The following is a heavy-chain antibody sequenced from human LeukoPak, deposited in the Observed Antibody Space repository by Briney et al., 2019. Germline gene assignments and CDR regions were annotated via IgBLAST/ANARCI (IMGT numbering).Heavy chain of an antibody. CDR2: IYPGDSDT. J-gene: IGHJ6*02. D-gene: IGHD6-6*01. Sequence: GESLNISCQGSGYSFTSYWIGGVRQMPGKGLEWMGIIYPGDSDTRYSPSFQGQVTISADKSISTAYLQWSSLKASDTAMYYCARQPALVGLYYYGMDVWGQGTTVTVSS. CDR1: GYSFTSYW. CDR3: ARQPALVGLYYYGMDV. V-gene: IGHV5-51*01.